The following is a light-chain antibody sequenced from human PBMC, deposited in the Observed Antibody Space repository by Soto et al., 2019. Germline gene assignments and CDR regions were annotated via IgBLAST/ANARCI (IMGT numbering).Light chain of an antibody. Sequence: EIVLTQSPATLSLSPGERATLSFMASQSVSSYLAWYQQKPGQAPRLLIYDASNRATGIPARFSGSGSGTDFTLTISRLEPEDFAVYYCHQRKSWPRTFGQGTKVDIK. V-gene: IGKV3-11*01. CDR1: QSVSSY. CDR3: HQRKSWPRT. J-gene: IGKJ1*01. CDR2: DAS.